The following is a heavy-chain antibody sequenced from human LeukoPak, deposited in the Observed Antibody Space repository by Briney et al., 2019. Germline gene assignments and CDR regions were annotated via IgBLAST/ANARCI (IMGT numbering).Heavy chain of an antibody. CDR2: FDPEDGET. J-gene: IGHJ4*02. CDR1: GYTLTELS. CDR3: ATINWNDGPFDY. D-gene: IGHD1-20*01. Sequence: ASVKVSCKVSGYTLTELSMHWVRQAPGKGLEWMGGFDPEDGETIYAQKFQGRVTMTEDTSTDTAYMELSSLRSEDAAVYYCATINWNDGPFDYWGQGTLVTVSS. V-gene: IGHV1-24*01.